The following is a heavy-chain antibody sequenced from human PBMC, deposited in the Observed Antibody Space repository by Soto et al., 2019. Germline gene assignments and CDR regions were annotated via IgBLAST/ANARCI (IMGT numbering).Heavy chain of an antibody. CDR1: GYSVTSSW. J-gene: IGHJ6*02. V-gene: IGHV5-51*01. CDR2: IYPGDSDT. CDR3: ARQMGGGTTESNYYCMDX. D-gene: IGHD4-17*01. Sequence: GESLKSSCKGSGYSVTSSWIGWVRQMPGKGLEWMGSIYPGDSDTRYSPSFQGQVTISADKSISTAYLRWSSLKASDTAMYYCARQMGGGTTESNYYCMDXWGQGTTVAVS.